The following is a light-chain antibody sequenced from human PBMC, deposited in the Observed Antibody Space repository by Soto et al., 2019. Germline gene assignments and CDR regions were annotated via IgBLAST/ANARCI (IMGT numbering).Light chain of an antibody. CDR3: NSYTSSSTYV. CDR1: TSDVGRYNY. J-gene: IGLJ1*01. V-gene: IGLV2-14*01. CDR2: DVS. Sequence: QSVLTQPASVSGSPGQSITISCTGTTSDVGRYNYVSWYQQHPGKALYLIIYDVSNRPSGVSNRFSGSKSGNTASLTISGLQAEDEADYYCNSYTSSSTYVFGTGTKVTVL.